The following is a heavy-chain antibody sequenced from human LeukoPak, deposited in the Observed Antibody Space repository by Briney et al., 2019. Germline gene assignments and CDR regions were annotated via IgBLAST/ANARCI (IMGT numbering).Heavy chain of an antibody. CDR3: ARNNGYGLADAFDI. V-gene: IGHV4-34*01. CDR1: GGSFSGYY. CDR2: INHSGST. J-gene: IGHJ3*02. Sequence: SETLSLTCAVYGGSFSGYYWSWIRQPPGKGLEWIGEINHSGSTNYSPSLKSRVTMSVDTSNNQFSLKLSSVTAVDTAVYYCARNNGYGLADAFDIWGQGTMVTVSS. D-gene: IGHD5-18*01.